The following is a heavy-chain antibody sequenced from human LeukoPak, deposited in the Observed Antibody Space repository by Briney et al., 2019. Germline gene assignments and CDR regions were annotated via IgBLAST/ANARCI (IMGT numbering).Heavy chain of an antibody. J-gene: IGHJ4*02. Sequence: SETLSLTCTVSGGSISSYYWSWIRQPAGKGLEWIGRIYTSGSTNYNPSLKSRVTISVDTSKNQFSLKLSSVTAADTAVYYCARAPRYSSSWLYYFDYWGQGTLVTVSS. CDR1: GGSISSYY. CDR3: ARAPRYSSSWLYYFDY. V-gene: IGHV4-4*07. D-gene: IGHD6-13*01. CDR2: IYTSGST.